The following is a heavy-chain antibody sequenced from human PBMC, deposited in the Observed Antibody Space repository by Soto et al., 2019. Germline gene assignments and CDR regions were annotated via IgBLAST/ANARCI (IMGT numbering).Heavy chain of an antibody. J-gene: IGHJ6*03. Sequence: QVQLQESGPGLVKPSGTLSLTCAVSSGSISSSNWWSWVRQPPGKGLEWIGEIYHSGSTNYNPSLKSRGTISVDKSKNQFSLKLSSVTAADTAVYYCAKLTAVAGIYYYYYMDVWGKGTTVTVSS. CDR2: IYHSGST. CDR3: AKLTAVAGIYYYYYMDV. D-gene: IGHD6-19*01. CDR1: SGSISSSNW. V-gene: IGHV4-4*02.